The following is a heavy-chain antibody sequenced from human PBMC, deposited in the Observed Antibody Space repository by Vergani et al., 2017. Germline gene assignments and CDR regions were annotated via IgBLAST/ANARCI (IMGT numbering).Heavy chain of an antibody. CDR1: ADTISSGSYY. J-gene: IGHJ5*02. CDR2: IYYSGLT. Sequence: QLHLQESGPGLVKPSETLFLTCTVSADTISSGSYYWGWIRQPPGKSLEWIGSIYYSGLTYYNPSLKSRVAISVDTSKNQFSLKVTSVTAADTAVYYCARALAYCGGDCYSYWFDPWGQGTLVTVSS. V-gene: IGHV4-39*01. D-gene: IGHD2-21*02. CDR3: ARALAYCGGDCYSYWFDP.